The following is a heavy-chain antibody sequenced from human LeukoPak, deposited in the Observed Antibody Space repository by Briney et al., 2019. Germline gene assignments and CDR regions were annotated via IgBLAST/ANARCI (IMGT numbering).Heavy chain of an antibody. CDR2: INPNSGGT. V-gene: IGHV1-2*02. D-gene: IGHD5-18*01. CDR1: GYTFTGYY. Sequence: RASVKVSCKASGYTFTGYYMHWVRQAPGQGLEWMGWINPNSGGTNYAQKFQGRVTMTRDTSISTAYMELSRLRSDDTAVYYCASIVGYSYGYYFDYWGQGTLVTVSS. J-gene: IGHJ4*02. CDR3: ASIVGYSYGYYFDY.